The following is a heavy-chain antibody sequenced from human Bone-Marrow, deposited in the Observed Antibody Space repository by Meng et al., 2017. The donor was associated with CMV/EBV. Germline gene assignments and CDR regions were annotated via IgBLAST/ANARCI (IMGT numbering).Heavy chain of an antibody. J-gene: IGHJ5*02. CDR2: IYYSGNT. D-gene: IGHD6-19*01. V-gene: IGHV4-39*01. CDR3: ARWLTSGWYMNH. Sequence: CTVSGDSISSSNYYWGWIRQPPGKGLEWIGNIYYSGNTYYNPSLKSRVTISVDTSKNQFSLKLSSVTAADTAVYYCARWLTSGWYMNHWGQGTLVTVSS. CDR1: GDSISSSNYY.